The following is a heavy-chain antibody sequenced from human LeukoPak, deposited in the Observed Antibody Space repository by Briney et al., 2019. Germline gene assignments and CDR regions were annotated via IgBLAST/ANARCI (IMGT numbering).Heavy chain of an antibody. CDR2: INHGGST. CDR1: GGSFSGDF. V-gene: IGHV4-34*01. CDR3: AREGHIAYSSSSYAFDI. Sequence: SETLSLTCAVYGGSFSGDFWSWIRQSPGKGLEWIGEINHGGSTTYNPSLKSRVTISVDTSKNQFSLKLSSVTAADTAVYYCAREGHIAYSSSSYAFDIWGQGTMVTVSS. D-gene: IGHD6-6*01. J-gene: IGHJ3*02.